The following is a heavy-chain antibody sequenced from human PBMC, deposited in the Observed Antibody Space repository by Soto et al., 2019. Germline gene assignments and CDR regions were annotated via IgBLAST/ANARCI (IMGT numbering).Heavy chain of an antibody. J-gene: IGHJ6*02. CDR3: ARDVRRFSGMDV. CDR1: GFTFSNFA. D-gene: IGHD2-8*01. V-gene: IGHV3-30-3*01. Sequence: PGGSLRLSCAASGFTFSNFAMHWVRQAPGKGLEWVAVTSYDGSNKYYPDSVRGRFTIARDNSKNTLYLQMNSLRAEDAAVYFCARDVRRFSGMDVWGRGTTVTVPS. CDR2: TSYDGSNK.